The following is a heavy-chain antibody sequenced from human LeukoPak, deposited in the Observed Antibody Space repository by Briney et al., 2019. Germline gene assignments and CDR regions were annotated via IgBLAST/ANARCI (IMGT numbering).Heavy chain of an antibody. Sequence: SETLSLTCTVSGGSISSYYWSWLRQPPGKGLEWIGYIYYSGSTNYNPSLKSRVTISVDTSKNQFSLKLSSVTAADTAVYYCARSTAAPYYFDYWGQGTLVTVSS. J-gene: IGHJ4*02. CDR3: ARSTAAPYYFDY. CDR2: IYYSGST. D-gene: IGHD2-21*02. V-gene: IGHV4-59*01. CDR1: GGSISSYY.